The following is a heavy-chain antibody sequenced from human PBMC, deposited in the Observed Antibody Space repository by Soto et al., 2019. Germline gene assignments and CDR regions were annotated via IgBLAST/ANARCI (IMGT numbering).Heavy chain of an antibody. V-gene: IGHV4-59*08. D-gene: IGHD2-8*01. J-gene: IGHJ4*02. CDR1: GGSISNYY. CDR3: ATSMAPYYFDY. Sequence: SETLSLTCTVSGGSISNYYLSWIRQPPGEGLEWIAYMYYSGTTNYNPSLKSRVSISVDTSKNHFSLKLNSVAAADTAVYYCATSMAPYYFDYWGQGTLVTVSS. CDR2: MYYSGTT.